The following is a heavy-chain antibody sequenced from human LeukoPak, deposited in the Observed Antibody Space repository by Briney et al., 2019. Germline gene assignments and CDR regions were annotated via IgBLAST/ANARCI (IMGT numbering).Heavy chain of an antibody. CDR3: AKDLVSSGYFSYFDY. J-gene: IGHJ4*02. V-gene: IGHV3-23*01. Sequence: PGGSLRLSCAASGFTFSSYAMSWVRQAPGKGLEWVSAISGSGGSTYYADSVKGRFTISRDNSKNTLYLQMNSLRAEDTAVYYCAKDLVSSGYFSYFDYWGRGTLVTVSS. CDR2: ISGSGGST. CDR1: GFTFSSYA. D-gene: IGHD3-22*01.